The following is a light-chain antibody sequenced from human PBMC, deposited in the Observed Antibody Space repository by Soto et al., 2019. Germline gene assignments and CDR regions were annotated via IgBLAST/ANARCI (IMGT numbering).Light chain of an antibody. CDR3: QQVNVYPST. CDR2: DAS. CDR1: QGISSY. J-gene: IGKJ4*01. Sequence: IQLTQSPSSLSASVGDRVTITCRASQGISSYLGWYQQKPGKAPNLLIYDASTLHSGVPSRFSGGGSGTDLTITISSLQPEDFATYYCQQVNVYPSTFGGGTKVDI. V-gene: IGKV1-9*01.